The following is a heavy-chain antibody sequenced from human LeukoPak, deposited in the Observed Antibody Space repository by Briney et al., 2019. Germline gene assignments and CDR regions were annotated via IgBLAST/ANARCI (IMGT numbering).Heavy chain of an antibody. J-gene: IGHJ4*02. CDR1: GGSISPYY. CDR3: ARGPPNWGYDY. Sequence: SETLSLTCTVSGGSISPYYWTWIRQPPGKGLEWIGYIYDSGSTNHNPSLKSRVTMSEDTSKNQFSLKLSSVTAADTAVYYCARGPPNWGYDYWGPGTLVTVSS. V-gene: IGHV4-59*01. D-gene: IGHD7-27*01. CDR2: IYDSGST.